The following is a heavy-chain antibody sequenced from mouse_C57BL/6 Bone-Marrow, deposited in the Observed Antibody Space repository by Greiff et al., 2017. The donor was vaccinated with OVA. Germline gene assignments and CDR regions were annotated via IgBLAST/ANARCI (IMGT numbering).Heavy chain of an antibody. CDR2: IDPANGNT. CDR3: ASCIIRVEGGGAMDY. D-gene: IGHD1-1*01. CDR1: GFNIKNTY. Sequence: VQLQQSVAELVRPGASVKLSCTASGFNIKNTYMHWVKQRPEQGLEWIGRIDPANGNTKYAPKFQGKATITADTSTNTAYLQLSSLKSEDTAIYYGASCIIRVEGGGAMDYWGQGTSVTVSS. J-gene: IGHJ4*01. V-gene: IGHV14-3*01.